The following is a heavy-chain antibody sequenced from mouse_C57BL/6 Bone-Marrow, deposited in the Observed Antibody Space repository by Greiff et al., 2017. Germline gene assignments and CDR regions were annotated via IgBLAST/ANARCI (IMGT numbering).Heavy chain of an antibody. Sequence: VQLVQSGAELVKPGASVKISCKASGYAFSTYWMTWVKQRPGKGLEWIGQIYPGDGDTNYNGKFKGKATLTADKSSSTAYMQLSSLTSEDSAVYYCTRVLRGWFDDWGKGTTVTVSS. J-gene: IGHJ1*03. CDR3: TRVLRGWFDD. D-gene: IGHD1-1*01. V-gene: IGHV1-80*01. CDR1: GYAFSTYW. CDR2: IYPGDGDT.